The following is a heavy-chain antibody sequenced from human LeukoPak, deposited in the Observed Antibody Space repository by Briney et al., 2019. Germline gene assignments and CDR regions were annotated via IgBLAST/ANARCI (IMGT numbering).Heavy chain of an antibody. CDR2: IYPGDSDT. V-gene: IGHV5-51*01. CDR1: GYSFTNYW. CDR3: ARLRGYCSGGSCYSGPDY. Sequence: GESLKISCQGSGYSFTNYWLGWVRQMPGKGLEWMGIIYPGDSDTRYSPSFQGQVTFSADRSISTAYLQWSSLKASDTAMYYCARLRGYCSGGSCYSGPDYWGQGTLVTVSS. J-gene: IGHJ4*02. D-gene: IGHD2-15*01.